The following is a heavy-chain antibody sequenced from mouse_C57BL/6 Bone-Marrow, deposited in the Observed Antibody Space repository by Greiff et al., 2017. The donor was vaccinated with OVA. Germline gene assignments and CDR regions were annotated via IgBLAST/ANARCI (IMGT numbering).Heavy chain of an antibody. Sequence: VQLQQSGPGLVQPSQSLSITCTVSGFSLTSYGVHWVRQSPGKGLEWLGVIWSGGSTDYNAAFIYRLSISKDTSKSKVFYKMNSLQADDTARYYCARNFLFDARDYGGQGTSVTVSS. CDR2: IWSGGST. V-gene: IGHV2-2*01. CDR1: GFSLTSYG. J-gene: IGHJ4*01. CDR3: ARNFLFDARDY.